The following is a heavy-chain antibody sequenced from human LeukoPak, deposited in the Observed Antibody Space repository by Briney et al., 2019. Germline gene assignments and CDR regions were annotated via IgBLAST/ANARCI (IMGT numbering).Heavy chain of an antibody. V-gene: IGHV3-11*01. J-gene: IGHJ6*02. CDR1: GFTFSDYY. Sequence: GGSLRLSCAASGFTFSDYYMSWIRQAPGKGLEWVSYISSSGSTIYYADSVKGRFTISRDNAKNSLYLQMNSLRAEDTTVYYCARNSYSYDGYGMDVWGQGTTVTVSS. CDR2: ISSSGSTI. CDR3: ARNSYSYDGYGMDV. D-gene: IGHD5-18*01.